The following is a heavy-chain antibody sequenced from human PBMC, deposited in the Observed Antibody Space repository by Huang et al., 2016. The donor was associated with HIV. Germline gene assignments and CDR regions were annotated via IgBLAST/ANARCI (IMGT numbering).Heavy chain of an antibody. CDR2: IIPVFGTA. J-gene: IGHJ1*01. D-gene: IGHD2-21*02. CDR1: GGTFSTDA. CDR3: ARARRHSGNSGLIDL. V-gene: IGHV1-69*13. Sequence: HVHLVQSGAEVKKPGSSVKVSCKASGGTFSTDAITWVRQAPGQGLERMGGIIPVFGTANYAQKVQDRVTFPADEFSTTAYMELSDLKYEDTAIYFCARARRHSGNSGLIDLWGQGTLVTVSS.